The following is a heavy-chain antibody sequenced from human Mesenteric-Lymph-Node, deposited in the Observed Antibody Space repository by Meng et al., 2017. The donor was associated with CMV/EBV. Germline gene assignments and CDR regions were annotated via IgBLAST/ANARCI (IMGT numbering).Heavy chain of an antibody. J-gene: IGHJ4*02. V-gene: IGHV3-23*01. CDR2: ISGSGGST. CDR3: AKGCSSSSCYYLDY. CDR1: GFKFDDYA. D-gene: IGHD2-2*01. Sequence: GGSLRLSCAASGFKFDDYAMHWVRQAPGKGLEWVSAISGSGGSTYYADSVKGRFTISRDNSKNTIHLQMNSLRAEDTAVYYCAKGCSSSSCYYLDYWGPGALVTVSS.